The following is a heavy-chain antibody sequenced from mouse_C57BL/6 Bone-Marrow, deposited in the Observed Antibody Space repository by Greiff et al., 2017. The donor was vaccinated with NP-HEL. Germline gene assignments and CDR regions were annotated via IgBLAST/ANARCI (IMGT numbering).Heavy chain of an antibody. CDR1: GYTFTSYG. J-gene: IGHJ1*03. D-gene: IGHD1-1*01. Sequence: QVQLQQSGAELARPGASVKLSCKASGYTFTSYGISWVKQRTGQGLEWIGEIYPRSGNTYYNEKFKGKATLTADKSSSTAYMELRSLTSEDSAVYFCVREYYGSSPGWYFDVWGTGTTVTVSS. CDR2: IYPRSGNT. V-gene: IGHV1-81*01. CDR3: VREYYGSSPGWYFDV.